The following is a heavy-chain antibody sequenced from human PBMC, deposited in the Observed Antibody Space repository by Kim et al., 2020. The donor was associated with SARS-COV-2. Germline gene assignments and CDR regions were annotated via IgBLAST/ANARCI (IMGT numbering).Heavy chain of an antibody. D-gene: IGHD1-26*01. V-gene: IGHV4-30-4*01. CDR2: TYHSGRT. Sequence: SETLSLTCSVSGGSISSGDYFWSWIRKPPGKGLEWIGYTYHSGRTFYNPSLQSRVFISVDTSKNQFSLQVKSVTAADTAVYLCAREVNVPTPTTDDAFDIWGQGTMVTVSS. J-gene: IGHJ3*02. CDR1: GGSISSGDYF. CDR3: AREVNVPTPTTDDAFDI.